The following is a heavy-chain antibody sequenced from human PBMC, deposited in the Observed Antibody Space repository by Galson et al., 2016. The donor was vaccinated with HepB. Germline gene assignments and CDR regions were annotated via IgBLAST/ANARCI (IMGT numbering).Heavy chain of an antibody. J-gene: IGHJ4*02. V-gene: IGHV3-33*01. CDR1: GFPFNLWG. D-gene: IGHD3-3*02. CDR3: ARDLQSHFFDY. Sequence: SLRLSCAASGFPFNLWGMHWLRQAPGKGLEWLAIIGHVGNAIMYADSVKGRFTISRDNSKNTLYLQMDMLRVEDTAVYYCARDLQSHFFDYWGRGALVAVSS. CDR2: IGHVGNAI.